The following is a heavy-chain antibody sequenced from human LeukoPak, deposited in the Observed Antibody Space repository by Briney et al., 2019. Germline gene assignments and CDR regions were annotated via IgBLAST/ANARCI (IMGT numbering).Heavy chain of an antibody. D-gene: IGHD3-10*01. CDR2: FNPNSGAT. CDR3: ARVSGYYDSGNYLRD. CDR1: GYTFTGYY. Sequence: ASVKVSCKASGYTFTGYYMHWVRQAPGQGLEWMGRFNPNSGATNSAQKFQGRVTMTTDTSTSTAYMELRSLRSDDTAVYYCARVSGYYDSGNYLRDWGQGTLVTVSS. V-gene: IGHV1-2*06. J-gene: IGHJ4*02.